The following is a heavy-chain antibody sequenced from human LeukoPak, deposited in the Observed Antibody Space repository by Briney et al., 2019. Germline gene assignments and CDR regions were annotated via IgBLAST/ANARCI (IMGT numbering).Heavy chain of an antibody. V-gene: IGHV3-9*01. CDR3: AKGSRSSGWYNWFDP. CDR1: GFTFDDYA. Sequence: GGSLRLSCAASGFTFDDYAMHWVRQAPGKGLEWVSGISWNSGSIGYADSVKGRFTISRDNAKNSLYLQMNSLRAEDTALYYCAKGSRSSGWYNWFDPWGQGTLVTVSS. CDR2: ISWNSGSI. D-gene: IGHD6-19*01. J-gene: IGHJ5*02.